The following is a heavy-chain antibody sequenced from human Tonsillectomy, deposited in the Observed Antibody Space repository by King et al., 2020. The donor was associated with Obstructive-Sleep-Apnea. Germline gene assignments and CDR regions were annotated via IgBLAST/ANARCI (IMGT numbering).Heavy chain of an antibody. D-gene: IGHD3-22*01. CDR2: INHSGST. Sequence: VQLQQWGAGLLKPSETLSLTCAVYGGSFSGYYWSWIRQPPGKGLEWIGEINHSGSTNYNPSLKSRVTISVDTSKNQFSLKLSSVTAADTAVYYCARGDTMIVVVTPDAFDIWGRGTVVTVSS. CDR3: ARGDTMIVVVTPDAFDI. CDR1: GGSFSGYY. V-gene: IGHV4-34*01. J-gene: IGHJ3*02.